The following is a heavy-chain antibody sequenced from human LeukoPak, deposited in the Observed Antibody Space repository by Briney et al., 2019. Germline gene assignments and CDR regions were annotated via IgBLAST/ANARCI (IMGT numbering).Heavy chain of an antibody. D-gene: IGHD3-10*01. J-gene: IGHJ6*03. CDR1: GFHFIDYA. Sequence: GGSLRLSCAASGFHFIDYAMSWVRRAPGKGLEWVSGISGAGDSTYYADSVKGRFTISRDNSKNTLYLQMDSLRVDDTAVYYCAKESQPRTFVRGHKDVWGKGTTVIVSS. V-gene: IGHV3-23*01. CDR2: ISGAGDST. CDR3: AKESQPRTFVRGHKDV.